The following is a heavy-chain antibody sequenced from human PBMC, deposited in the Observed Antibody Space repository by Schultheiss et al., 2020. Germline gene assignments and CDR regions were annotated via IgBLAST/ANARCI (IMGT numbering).Heavy chain of an antibody. CDR3: AREGQWLGNYYYYGMDV. CDR2: IIPIFGTA. V-gene: IGHV1-69*13. J-gene: IGHJ6*02. D-gene: IGHD6-19*01. Sequence: SVKVSCKASGGTFSSYAISWVRQAPGQGLEWMGGIIPIFGTANYAQKFQGRVTITADESTSTAYMELSSLRSDDTAVYYCAREGQWLGNYYYYGMDVWGQGTTGTVSS. CDR1: GGTFSSYA.